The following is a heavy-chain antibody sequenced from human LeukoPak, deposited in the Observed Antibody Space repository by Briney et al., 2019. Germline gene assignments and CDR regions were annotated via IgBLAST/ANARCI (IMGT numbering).Heavy chain of an antibody. Sequence: SETLSLICTVSGGSFNNFYWSWIRQPPGKGLEWIGHVFYSGSTKYNPSLKSRVTISVDTSKNQFSLELTSVTAADTAVYYCARGTNQVAGNFDYWGQGTLVTVSS. CDR1: GGSFNNFY. J-gene: IGHJ4*02. CDR3: ARGTNQVAGNFDY. V-gene: IGHV4-59*01. CDR2: VFYSGST. D-gene: IGHD6-19*01.